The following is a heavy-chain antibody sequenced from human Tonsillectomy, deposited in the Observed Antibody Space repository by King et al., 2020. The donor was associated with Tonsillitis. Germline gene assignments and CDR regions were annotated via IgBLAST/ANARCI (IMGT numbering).Heavy chain of an antibody. J-gene: IGHJ4*02. CDR1: GYTFTGYX. CDR2: INPNSGGT. V-gene: IGHV1-2*02. D-gene: IGHD3-9*01. CDR3: ARDSDPRLVIGGSFDY. Sequence: QLVQSGAEVKKPGASVKVSCKASGYTFTGYXMHWVRQAPGQGLEWMGWINPNSGGTNYAQKFQGRVTMTRDTSISTAYMELSRLRSDDTAVYYCARDSDPRLVIGGSFDYWGQGTLVTVSS.